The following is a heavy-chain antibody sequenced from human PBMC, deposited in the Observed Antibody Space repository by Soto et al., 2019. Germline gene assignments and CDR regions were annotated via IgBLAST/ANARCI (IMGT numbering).Heavy chain of an antibody. V-gene: IGHV4-31*03. D-gene: IGHD6-6*01. CDR3: ARVPGRSSSSLDY. Sequence: SETLSLTCTVSGGSISSGGYYWSWIRQHPGKGLEWIGYIYYSGSTYYNPSLKSRVTISVDTSKNQFSLKLSSVTAADTAVYYCARVPGRSSSSLDYWGQGTLVTVSS. CDR2: IYYSGST. CDR1: GGSISSGGYY. J-gene: IGHJ4*02.